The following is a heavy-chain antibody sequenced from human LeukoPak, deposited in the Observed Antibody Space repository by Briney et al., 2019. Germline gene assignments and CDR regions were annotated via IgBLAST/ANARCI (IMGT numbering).Heavy chain of an antibody. CDR3: ARLPGIAVAGPYFDY. CDR1: GGSISSSSYY. Sequence: KPSETLSLTCTVSGGSISSSSYYWGWIRQPPGKGLVWIGSIYYSGSTYYNPSLKSRVTISVDTSKNQFSLKLSSVTAADTAVYYCARLPGIAVAGPYFDYWGQGTLVTVSS. V-gene: IGHV4-39*01. J-gene: IGHJ4*02. D-gene: IGHD6-19*01. CDR2: IYYSGST.